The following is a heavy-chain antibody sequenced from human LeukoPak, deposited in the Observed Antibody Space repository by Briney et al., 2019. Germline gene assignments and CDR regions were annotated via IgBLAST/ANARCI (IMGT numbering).Heavy chain of an antibody. CDR2: ITVDNGNT. Sequence: ASVKVSCKASGDSFYKYGVTWVRQAPGQGLEWMGWITVDNGNTEYSQKVQGRVTMTTDTSRSTAYMELRSLRSDDTAVYYCARDRFYGTGSLPEGGGMDVWGQGTTVIVSS. CDR3: ARDRFYGTGSLPEGGGMDV. CDR1: GDSFYKYG. D-gene: IGHD3-10*01. J-gene: IGHJ6*02. V-gene: IGHV1-18*01.